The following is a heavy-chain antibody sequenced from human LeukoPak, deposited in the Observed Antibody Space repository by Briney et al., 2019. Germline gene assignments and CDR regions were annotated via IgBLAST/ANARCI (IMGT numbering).Heavy chain of an antibody. CDR3: ASYSGYDRSGSDY. CDR2: ISSSSSYI. J-gene: IGHJ4*02. D-gene: IGHD5-12*01. CDR1: GFTFSSYS. Sequence: GGSLRLSCAASGFTFSSYSMNWVRQAPGKGLEWVSSISSSSSYIYYADSVKGRFTISRDNAKNSLYLQMNSLRAEDTAVYYCASYSGYDRSGSDYWGQVTLVTVSS. V-gene: IGHV3-21*01.